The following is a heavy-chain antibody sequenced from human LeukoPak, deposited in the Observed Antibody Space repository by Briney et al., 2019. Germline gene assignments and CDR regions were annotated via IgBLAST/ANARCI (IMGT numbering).Heavy chain of an antibody. J-gene: IGHJ4*02. CDR2: IYYTGTT. Sequence: PSETLSLTCTVSGGSISSLYWSWIRQPPGMGLECIGYIYYTGTTNYNPSLKSRVTISVDTSKNQFSLNLSSVTAADTAVYSCARVKGDLGYYFDYWGQGTLVIVSS. CDR3: ARVKGDLGYYFDY. V-gene: IGHV4-59*11. D-gene: IGHD2-21*01. CDR1: GGSISSLY.